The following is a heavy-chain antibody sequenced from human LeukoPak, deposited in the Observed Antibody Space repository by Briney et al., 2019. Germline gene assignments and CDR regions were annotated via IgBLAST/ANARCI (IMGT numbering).Heavy chain of an antibody. CDR3: ARSPFSGSYWVDY. Sequence: SETLSLTCAVYGGSFSGYYWSWIRQPPGKGLEWIGEINHSGSTNYNPSLKSRVTISVDTSKNQFSLKLSSVTAADTAVYYCARSPFSGSYWVDYWGQGTLVTVSS. V-gene: IGHV4-34*01. CDR2: INHSGST. D-gene: IGHD1-26*01. J-gene: IGHJ4*02. CDR1: GGSFSGYY.